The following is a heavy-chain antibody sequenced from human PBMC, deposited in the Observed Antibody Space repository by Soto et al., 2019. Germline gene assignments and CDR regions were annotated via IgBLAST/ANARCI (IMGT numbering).Heavy chain of an antibody. J-gene: IGHJ4*02. CDR1: GFSLSSYG. V-gene: IGHV3-30*03. CDR2: ISYDGSNK. D-gene: IGHD6-19*01. Sequence: PGGSLRLSCAASGFSLSSYGMQWVRQAPGKGLEWVAVISYDGSNKYYADSVKDRFTISRDNSKKTLYLQMNSLRADDTAVYYCVAGQYFFDYCGQGTLVTVSS. CDR3: VAGQYFFDY.